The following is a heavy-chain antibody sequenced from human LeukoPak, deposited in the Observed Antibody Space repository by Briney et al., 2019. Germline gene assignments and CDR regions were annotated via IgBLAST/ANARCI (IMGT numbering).Heavy chain of an antibody. Sequence: ASVKVSCKVSGYTLTELSMHWVRQAPGKGLEWMGGFDPEDGETIYAQKFQGRVTMTEDTSTDTAYMELSRLRSDDTAVYYCRLVPAAINNWFDPWGQGTLVTVSS. J-gene: IGHJ5*02. CDR1: GYTLTELS. D-gene: IGHD2-2*02. V-gene: IGHV1-24*01. CDR3: RLVPAAINNWFDP. CDR2: FDPEDGET.